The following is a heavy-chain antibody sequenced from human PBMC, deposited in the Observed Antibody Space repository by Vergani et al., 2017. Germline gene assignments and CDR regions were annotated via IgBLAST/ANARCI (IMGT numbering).Heavy chain of an antibody. J-gene: IGHJ6*02. D-gene: IGHD3-16*01. CDR2: IYYSGST. CDR1: GGSISSSSYY. CDR3: ARGYAEQSPDYYYGMDV. V-gene: IGHV4-39*01. Sequence: QLQLQESGPGLVKPSETLSLTCTVSGGSISSSSYYWGWIRQPPGKGLEWIGSIYYSGSTYYNPSLKSRVTISVDTSKNQFSLKLSSVTAADTAVYYCARGYAEQSPDYYYGMDVWGQGTTVTVSS.